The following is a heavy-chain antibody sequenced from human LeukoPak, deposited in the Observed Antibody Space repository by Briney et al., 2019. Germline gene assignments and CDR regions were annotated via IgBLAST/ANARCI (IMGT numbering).Heavy chain of an antibody. J-gene: IGHJ4*02. CDR2: IYSGGST. Sequence: GGSLRLSCAASGFTFSNYVMNWVRQAPGRGLEWVSVIYSGGSTYYADSVKGRFTISRDNSKNTLYLQMNSLRAEDTAVYYCARDLGGYRDYWGQGTLVTVSS. V-gene: IGHV3-66*01. D-gene: IGHD5-12*01. CDR1: GFTFSNYV. CDR3: ARDLGGYRDY.